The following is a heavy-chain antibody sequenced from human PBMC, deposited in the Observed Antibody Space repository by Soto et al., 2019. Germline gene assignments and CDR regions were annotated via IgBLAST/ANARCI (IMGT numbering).Heavy chain of an antibody. CDR2: IIRIFGTP. V-gene: IGHV1-69*12. J-gene: IGHJ6*02. CDR3: ARQGSNEYYCYGMDV. Sequence: QVQLVQSGAEVKKPGSSVKVSCKASGGTFSSYAINWVRQAPGQGLEWMGGIIRIFGTPDYAQRFQGRVTLXADESTSTAYMELSSLRSEDTAVYYCARQGSNEYYCYGMDVWGQGTTVTVSS. D-gene: IGHD3-10*01. CDR1: GGTFSSYA.